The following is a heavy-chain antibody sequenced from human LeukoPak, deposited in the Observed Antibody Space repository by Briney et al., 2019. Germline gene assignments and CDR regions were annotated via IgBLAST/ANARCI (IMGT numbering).Heavy chain of an antibody. Sequence: PSETPSLTCTVSGGSMSSSSYYWGSIRQPPGKGLEWIGSIYYSGSTYYNPSLKSRVTISVDTSKNQFSLKLSSVTAADTAVYYCARHHGYGDSYYYYYGMDVWGQGTTVTVSS. D-gene: IGHD4-17*01. J-gene: IGHJ6*02. CDR1: GGSMSSSSYY. V-gene: IGHV4-39*01. CDR2: IYYSGST. CDR3: ARHHGYGDSYYYYYGMDV.